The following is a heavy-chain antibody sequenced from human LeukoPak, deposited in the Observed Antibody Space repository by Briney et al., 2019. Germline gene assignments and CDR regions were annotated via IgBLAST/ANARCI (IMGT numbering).Heavy chain of an antibody. J-gene: IGHJ4*02. V-gene: IGHV3-23*01. Sequence: AGGSLRLSCAASGFTFTNYAMNWVRQAPGKGLEWVSAISGSGGSSSYADSVRGRFTISRDNSNNMLYLQMNSLRAEDTAVYYCPKPLRDAGSFNYPYFDFWGQGTLVTVSS. CDR3: PKPLRDAGSFNYPYFDF. CDR1: GFTFTNYA. CDR2: ISGSGGSS. D-gene: IGHD5-24*01.